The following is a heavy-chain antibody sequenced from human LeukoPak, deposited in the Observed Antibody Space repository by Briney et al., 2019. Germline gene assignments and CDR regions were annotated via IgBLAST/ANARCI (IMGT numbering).Heavy chain of an antibody. CDR1: GFTFSSYW. Sequence: PGGSLGLSCAASGFTFSSYWMSWVRQAPGKGLEWVANIKQDGSEKYYVDSVRGRFTISRDNAKNSLYLQMNSLRAEDTAVYYCARAIRSLSGGSCYFDYWGQGTLVTVSS. CDR3: ARAIRSLSGGSCYFDY. CDR2: IKQDGSEK. V-gene: IGHV3-7*05. J-gene: IGHJ4*02. D-gene: IGHD2-15*01.